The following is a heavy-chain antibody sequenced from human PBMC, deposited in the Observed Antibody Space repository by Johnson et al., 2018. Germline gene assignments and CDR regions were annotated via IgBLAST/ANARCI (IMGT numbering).Heavy chain of an antibody. CDR2: ISYDGSNK. J-gene: IGHJ3*02. CDR1: GFTFSSYG. Sequence: QVQLVESGGGVVQPGRSPRLSCAASGFTFSSYGMHWVRQAPGKGLEWVAVISYDGSNKYYADSVQGRFTISRDNSKNTLYLQMNSLRAEDTAVYYCAKGVYSSSWGAFDIWGQGTMVTVSS. CDR3: AKGVYSSSWGAFDI. V-gene: IGHV3-30*18. D-gene: IGHD6-13*01.